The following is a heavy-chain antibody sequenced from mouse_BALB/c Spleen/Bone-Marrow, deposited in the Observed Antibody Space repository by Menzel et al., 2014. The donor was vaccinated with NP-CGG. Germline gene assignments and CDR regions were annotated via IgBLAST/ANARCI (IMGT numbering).Heavy chain of an antibody. Sequence: VQLQQSGAELVKPGASVKLSCTASGFNIKDTYMHWVKQRPEQGLEWIGRIDPANGYTKYDPKFQGKATITADTSSNTAYLQLSSLTSEDTAVYYCAMYYYCISLFAYWGQGTLVTVS. D-gene: IGHD1-1*01. V-gene: IGHV14-3*02. CDR3: AMYYYCISLFAY. CDR2: IDPANGYT. CDR1: GFNIKDTY. J-gene: IGHJ3*01.